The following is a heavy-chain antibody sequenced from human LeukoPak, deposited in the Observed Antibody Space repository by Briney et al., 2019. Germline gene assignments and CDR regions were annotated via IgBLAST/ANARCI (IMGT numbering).Heavy chain of an antibody. D-gene: IGHD3-22*01. Sequence: SETLSLTCTVSGGSISSYYWSWIRQPPGKGLEWIGYIYYSGSTNYNPSLKSRVTILVDTSKNQFSLKLSSVTAADTAVYYCARRYYDSSGALDYWGQGTLVTVSS. CDR1: GGSISSYY. CDR2: IYYSGST. V-gene: IGHV4-59*01. CDR3: ARRYYDSSGALDY. J-gene: IGHJ4*02.